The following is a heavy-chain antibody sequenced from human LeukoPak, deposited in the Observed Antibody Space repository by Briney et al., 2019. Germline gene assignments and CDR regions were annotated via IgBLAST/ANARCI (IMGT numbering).Heavy chain of an antibody. CDR1: GFTVSSNY. CDR3: ASGEVGVRKFYSDPFHY. V-gene: IGHV3-53*01. Sequence: GGSLRLSCAASGFTVSSNYMSWVRQPPGKGLEWVSIIYSAGSTYYADSVRGRFTISRDSSKNTVCLQMNSLRVEDTAVYYCASGEVGVRKFYSDPFHYWGQGTLVTVSP. D-gene: IGHD2-15*01. CDR2: IYSAGST. J-gene: IGHJ4*02.